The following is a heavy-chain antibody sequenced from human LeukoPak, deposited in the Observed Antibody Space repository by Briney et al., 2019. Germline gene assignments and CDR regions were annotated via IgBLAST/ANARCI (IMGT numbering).Heavy chain of an antibody. CDR3: AKGTYYSSSWSPLDY. D-gene: IGHD6-13*01. V-gene: IGHV3-43D*03. J-gene: IGHJ4*02. CDR1: GFTFYDYA. Sequence: PGGSLRLSCAASGFTFYDYAMHWVRQAPGKGLEWVSLISWDGGSTYYADSVKGRFTISRDNSKNSLYLQMNSLRAEDTALYYCAKGTYYSSSWSPLDYWGQGTLVTVSS. CDR2: ISWDGGST.